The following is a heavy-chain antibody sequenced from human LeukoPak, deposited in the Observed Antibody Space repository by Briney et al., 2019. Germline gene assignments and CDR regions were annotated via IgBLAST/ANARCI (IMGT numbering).Heavy chain of an antibody. D-gene: IGHD1-1*01. CDR1: RNIFTGYF. CDR3: ASLGLERGNY. CDR2: INPNSGGT. Sequence: GASVKVSCKASRNIFTGYFIHWVRQAPGQGLEWMGWINPNSGGTNYAQKFQGRVTMTRDTSISTAYMELSRLRSDDTAVYYCASLGLERGNYWGQGTPVTVSS. J-gene: IGHJ4*02. V-gene: IGHV1-2*02.